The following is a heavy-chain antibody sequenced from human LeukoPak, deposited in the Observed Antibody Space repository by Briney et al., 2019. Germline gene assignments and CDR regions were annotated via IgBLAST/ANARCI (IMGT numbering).Heavy chain of an antibody. CDR2: IYYSGST. D-gene: IGHD1-1*01. V-gene: IGHV4-39*01. CDR3: AKHGGYTWNPGGDYFDP. Sequence: SETLSLTCTVSGGSIDSSSRYWAWIRQSPGKGLEWIGSIYYSGSTYYRLSLRSRAVISVDTSKSQFSLELTSVTAADTAVYFCAKHGGYTWNPGGDYFDPWGQGILVTVSS. J-gene: IGHJ5*02. CDR1: GGSIDSSSRY.